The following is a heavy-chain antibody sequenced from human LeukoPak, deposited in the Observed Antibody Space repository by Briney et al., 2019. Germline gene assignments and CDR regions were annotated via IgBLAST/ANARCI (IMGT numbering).Heavy chain of an antibody. CDR3: ARTYCSSSTCLQYYFDY. D-gene: IGHD2-2*01. V-gene: IGHV4-39*01. J-gene: IGHJ4*02. CDR2: LHYSGST. Sequence: PSETLSLTCTVSGGSISSSSHYWGWIRQPPGKGLEWIGSLHYSGSTYYNPSLEIRVTISVDTSKNQFSLKLSSVTAADTAVYYCARTYCSSSTCLQYYFDYWGQGTLVTVSS. CDR1: GGSISSSSHY.